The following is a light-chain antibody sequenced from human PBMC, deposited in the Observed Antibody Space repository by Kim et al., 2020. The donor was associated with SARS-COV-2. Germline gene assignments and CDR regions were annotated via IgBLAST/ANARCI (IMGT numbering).Light chain of an antibody. Sequence: SYELTQPPSLSVAPGKTARITCGGNNIGSKSVHWYQQKPGQAPVLVIYYDSDRPSGIPERFSGSNSGNTATLTISRVEAGDEADYYCQVWDSSSVPYWVFGGGTKLTVL. J-gene: IGLJ3*02. CDR1: NIGSKS. CDR2: YDS. CDR3: QVWDSSSVPYWV. V-gene: IGLV3-21*04.